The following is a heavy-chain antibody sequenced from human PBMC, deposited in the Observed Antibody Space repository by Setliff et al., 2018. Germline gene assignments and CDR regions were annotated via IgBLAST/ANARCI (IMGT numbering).Heavy chain of an antibody. V-gene: IGHV4-31*03. J-gene: IGHJ3*02. CDR2: IYYSGST. CDR1: GGPISSGGYY. Sequence: PSETLSLTCTVSGGPISSGGYYWSWIRQHPGKGLEWIGYIYYSGSTYYNPSLKSRVTISVDTSKNQLSLKLSSVTAADTAVYYCARDPLTTNRRRAFDIWGQGTMVTVSS. D-gene: IGHD4-17*01. CDR3: ARDPLTTNRRRAFDI.